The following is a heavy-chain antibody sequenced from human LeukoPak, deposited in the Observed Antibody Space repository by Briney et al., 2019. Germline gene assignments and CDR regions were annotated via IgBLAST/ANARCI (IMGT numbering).Heavy chain of an antibody. CDR2: ISSSSGTI. J-gene: IGHJ6*02. Sequence: PGGSLRLSCAASGFTFSSYAMSWVRQAPGKGLEWVSYISSSSGTISYADSVKGRFTISRDNAKNSLYLQMNSLRAEDTAVYYCARVGGAILLVGEDGMDVWGQGTTVTVSS. V-gene: IGHV3-48*04. CDR3: ARVGGAILLVGEDGMDV. CDR1: GFTFSSYA. D-gene: IGHD2-15*01.